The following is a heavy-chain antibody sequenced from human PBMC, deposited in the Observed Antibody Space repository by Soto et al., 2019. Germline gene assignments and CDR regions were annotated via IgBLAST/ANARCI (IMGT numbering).Heavy chain of an antibody. J-gene: IGHJ4*02. CDR1: GYTFNRHG. V-gene: IGHV1-18*04. Sequence: QVPLVQSGGEVKKPGASVKVSCKASGYTFNRHGITWVRQAPGQGLEWMGWISGYNGDINYEQKFQGRVTLSSDTLTSTVDLELKSLRFDDTAVYYCARVRIVGAREIDFWGQGTLVTVSS. CDR3: ARVRIVGAREIDF. CDR2: ISGYNGDI. D-gene: IGHD1-26*01.